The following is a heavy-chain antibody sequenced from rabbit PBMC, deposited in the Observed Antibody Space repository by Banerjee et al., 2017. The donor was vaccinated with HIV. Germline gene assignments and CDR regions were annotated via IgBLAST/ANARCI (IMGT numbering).Heavy chain of an antibody. V-gene: IGHV1S40*01. CDR2: IITGTSGST. CDR3: ARGINDAGDGHNL. J-gene: IGHJ4*01. Sequence: LEESGGDLVKPGASLTLTCPASGFSLSIYEMCWVRQAPGKGLEWIGTIITGTSGSTDYASWAKGRFTISKTSSTTVTLQMTSLTAADTATYFCARGINDAGDGHNLWGQGTLVTVS. CDR1: GFSLSIYE. D-gene: IGHD4-2*01.